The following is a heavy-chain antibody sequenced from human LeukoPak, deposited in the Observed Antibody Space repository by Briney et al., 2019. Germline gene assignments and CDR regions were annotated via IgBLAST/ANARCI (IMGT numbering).Heavy chain of an antibody. D-gene: IGHD5-12*01. V-gene: IGHV3-23*01. CDR1: GFTFSGYA. CDR2: ISGSGGST. J-gene: IGHJ4*02. Sequence: GGSLRLSCAASGFTFSGYAMSWVRQAPGKGLEWVSAISGSGGSTYYADSVKGRFTISRDNSKNSLFVQMNSLRAEDTAVYYCARGKYGGYFIDYWGQGTLVTVSS. CDR3: ARGKYGGYFIDY.